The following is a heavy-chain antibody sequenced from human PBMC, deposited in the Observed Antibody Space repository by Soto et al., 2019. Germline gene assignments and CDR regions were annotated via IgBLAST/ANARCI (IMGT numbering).Heavy chain of an antibody. CDR1: GFTFSSYA. CDR2: ISGTGGST. Sequence: GGSLRLSCAASGFTFSSYAMSWVRQAPGKGLEWVSAISGTGGSTYYADSVKGRFTISRDNSKNTLYLQMNSLRAEDTAVYYCAKDHQQWLQNFEYWGQGTLVTVAA. CDR3: AKDHQQWLQNFEY. D-gene: IGHD6-19*01. V-gene: IGHV3-23*01. J-gene: IGHJ4*02.